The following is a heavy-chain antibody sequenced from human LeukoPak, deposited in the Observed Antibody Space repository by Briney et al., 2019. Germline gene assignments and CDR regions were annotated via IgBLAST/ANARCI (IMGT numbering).Heavy chain of an antibody. CDR1: GYGFTTYW. CDR3: ARRQVLDGKPNYYHYGMDV. V-gene: IGHV5-51*01. CDR2: IYPGDSDT. Sequence: GESLKISCKGSGYGFTTYWIGWVRQMPGKGLEWMGIIYPGDSDTRYSPSFQGQVTISADKSISTAYLQWSSLRASDTAMYYCARRQVLDGKPNYYHYGMDVWGQGTTVTVSS. J-gene: IGHJ6*02. D-gene: IGHD3-10*01.